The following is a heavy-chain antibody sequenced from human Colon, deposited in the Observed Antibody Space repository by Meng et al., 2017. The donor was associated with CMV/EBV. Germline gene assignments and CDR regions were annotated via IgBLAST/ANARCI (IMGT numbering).Heavy chain of an antibody. J-gene: IGHJ4*02. Sequence: GGSLRLSCAASGFTFNNYGMHWVRQAPGKGLEWVAVISDNGRNKYHADSVKGRFTISRDNSENTLFLQMNSLRDEDTAVYYCARQTNSYDPLLGSYRYMEYWGQGTLVTVSS. D-gene: IGHD3-16*02. CDR1: GFTFNNYG. V-gene: IGHV3-30*19. CDR2: ISDNGRNK. CDR3: ARQTNSYDPLLGSYRYMEY.